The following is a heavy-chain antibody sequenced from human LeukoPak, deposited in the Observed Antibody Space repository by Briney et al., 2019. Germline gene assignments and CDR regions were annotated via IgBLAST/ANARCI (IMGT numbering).Heavy chain of an antibody. J-gene: IGHJ4*02. CDR1: GYSFTTNW. CDR3: ARGSGDPHFDY. Sequence: GESLKISCKGSGYSFTTNWIGWVRQMPGKGLEWMGIIYPGDSDTRYSPSFQGQVTMSADTSINTAYLQWSSLKASDTAIYFCARGSGDPHFDYCGQGTLVTVSS. CDR2: IYPGDSDT. V-gene: IGHV5-51*01. D-gene: IGHD2-15*01.